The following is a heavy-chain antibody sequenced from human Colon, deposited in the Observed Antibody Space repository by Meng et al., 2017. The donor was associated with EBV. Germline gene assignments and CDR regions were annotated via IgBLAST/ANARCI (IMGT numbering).Heavy chain of an antibody. D-gene: IGHD6-19*01. CDR3: ARVGQWLPIDD. CDR2: IYHSGST. J-gene: IGHJ4*02. Sequence: QVQLQESGPGLVXPXXXXXLTCAVSGGSISSSNWWSWVRQPPGKGLEWIGEIYHSGSTNYNPSLKSRVTISVDKSKNQFSLNLSSVTAADTAVYYCARVGQWLPIDDWGQGTLVTVSS. CDR1: GGSISSSNW. V-gene: IGHV4-4*02.